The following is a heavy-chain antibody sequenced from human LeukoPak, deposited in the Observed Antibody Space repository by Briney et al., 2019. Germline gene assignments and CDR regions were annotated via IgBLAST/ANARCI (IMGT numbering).Heavy chain of an antibody. CDR1: GFSFSNYD. D-gene: IGHD1-26*01. CDR3: AGSRSGRYPHGDAFDI. V-gene: IGHV3-13*04. Sequence: EPGGSLRLSCAASGFSFSNYDMYWVRQVTGKGLEWVSAIGTASDPYYPGSVKGRFTISRENAKNSLYLQMNSLRAGDTAVYYCAGSRSGRYPHGDAFDIWGQGTMVTVSS. CDR2: IGTASDP. J-gene: IGHJ3*02.